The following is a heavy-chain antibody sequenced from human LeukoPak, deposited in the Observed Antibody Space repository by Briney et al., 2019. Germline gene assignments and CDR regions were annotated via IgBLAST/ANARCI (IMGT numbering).Heavy chain of an antibody. Sequence: SETLSLMCVVSGGSFSDHHWTWLRQSPGKGLEWIGEINHSGTTNYHPSLKSRVTISMDSSKNQFSLKLTSVTFADTAVYYCARGRVAPDYWGQGTLVTVSS. V-gene: IGHV4-34*01. D-gene: IGHD5-12*01. CDR3: ARGRVAPDY. CDR2: INHSGTT. J-gene: IGHJ4*02. CDR1: GGSFSDHH.